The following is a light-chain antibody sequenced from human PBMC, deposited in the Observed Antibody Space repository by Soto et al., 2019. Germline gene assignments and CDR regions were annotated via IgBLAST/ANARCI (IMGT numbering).Light chain of an antibody. CDR1: QSVSSSY. CDR2: GAS. J-gene: IGKJ5*01. V-gene: IGKV3-11*01. Sequence: EIVFTQAPATLSLSPGARARLYGRASQSVSSSYLAWYQQKPGQAHRLIIYGASHRATGIPARFSGSVFGTAFTLTISSLETEDAVVYYCQQRSNWPTITFGQVTRLEIK. CDR3: QQRSNWPTIT.